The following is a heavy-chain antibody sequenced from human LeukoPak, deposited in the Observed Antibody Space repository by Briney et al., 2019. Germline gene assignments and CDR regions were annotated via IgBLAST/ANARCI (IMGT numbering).Heavy chain of an antibody. CDR3: ARRIGYYDFWSGYNDYYGMDV. CDR2: IDPSDSYT. J-gene: IGHJ6*02. D-gene: IGHD3-3*01. Sequence: GESLKISCKGSGYSFTSYWIGWVRQMPGKGLEWMGRIDPSDSYTNYSPSFQGHVTISADKSISTAYLQWSSLKASDTAMYYCARRIGYYDFWSGYNDYYGMDVWGQGTTVTVSS. CDR1: GYSFTSYW. V-gene: IGHV5-10-1*01.